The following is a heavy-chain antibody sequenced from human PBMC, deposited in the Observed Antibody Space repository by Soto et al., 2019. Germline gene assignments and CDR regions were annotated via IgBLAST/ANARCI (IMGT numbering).Heavy chain of an antibody. D-gene: IGHD3-9*01. CDR3: ARCPIDHNWFDP. Sequence: SETRALTCSVSGKAITTYYWGWLRQFPGKELEWIAHIYDTGSTTYNPSLKSRVTISVETSNKQFSLWLSAVTAADTAVYYCARCPIDHNWFDPWGQGTLVTVSS. V-gene: IGHV4-59*01. CDR1: GKAITTYY. CDR2: IYDTGST. J-gene: IGHJ5*02.